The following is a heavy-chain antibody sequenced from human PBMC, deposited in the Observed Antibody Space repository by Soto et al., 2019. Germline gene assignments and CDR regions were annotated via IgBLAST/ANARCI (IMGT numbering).Heavy chain of an antibody. CDR3: AREGGLGYSYGYIDY. D-gene: IGHD5-18*01. CDR2: IIPIFGTA. Sequence: SVKVSCKASGGTFSSYAISWVRQAPGQGLEWMGGIIPIFGTANYAQKFQGRVTITADKSTSTAYMELSSLRSGDTAVYYCAREGGLGYSYGYIDYWGQGTLVTVSS. CDR1: GGTFSSYA. J-gene: IGHJ4*02. V-gene: IGHV1-69*06.